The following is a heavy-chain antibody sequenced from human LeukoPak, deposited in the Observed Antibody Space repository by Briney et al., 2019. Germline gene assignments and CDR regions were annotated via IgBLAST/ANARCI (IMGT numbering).Heavy chain of an antibody. D-gene: IGHD6-13*01. CDR2: IYSGGST. J-gene: IGHJ6*02. CDR3: ARVEQQLVGYYYYYGMDV. Sequence: GGSLRLSCEASGFPFSAYAVTWVRQAPGKGLEWVSVIYSGGSTYYADSVKGRFTISRDNSKNTLYLQMNSLRAEDTAVYYCARVEQQLVGYYYYYGMDVWGQGTTVTVSS. CDR1: GFPFSAYA. V-gene: IGHV3-23*03.